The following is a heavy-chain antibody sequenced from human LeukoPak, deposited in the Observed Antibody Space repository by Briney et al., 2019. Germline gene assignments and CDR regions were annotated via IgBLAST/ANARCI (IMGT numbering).Heavy chain of an antibody. CDR1: GRTFSSYA. V-gene: IGHV1-69*06. CDR3: AVRGYSYGPFDY. D-gene: IGHD5-18*01. J-gene: IGHJ4*02. Sequence: SVKVSCKASGRTFSSYAISWVRQAPGQGLEWMGRIIPIFGTANYAQKFQGGVTITADKSTSTAYMELSSLRSEDTAVYYCAVRGYSYGPFDYWGQGTLVTVSS. CDR2: IIPIFGTA.